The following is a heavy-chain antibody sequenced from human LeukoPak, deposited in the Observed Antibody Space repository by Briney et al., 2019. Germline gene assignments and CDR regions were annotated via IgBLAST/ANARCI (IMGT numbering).Heavy chain of an antibody. CDR2: ISAYNGNT. CDR1: GYTFTNYG. D-gene: IGHD1-1*01. Sequence: ASVTVSCKASGYTFTNYGITWVRQAPGQGLEWMGWISAYNGNTNYAQKFQGRVTMTTDTSTATAYMELRSLRSDDTAVYYCARGVGQTPGTTGGYYFDFWGQGTLVTVSS. CDR3: ARGVGQTPGTTGGYYFDF. V-gene: IGHV1-18*01. J-gene: IGHJ4*02.